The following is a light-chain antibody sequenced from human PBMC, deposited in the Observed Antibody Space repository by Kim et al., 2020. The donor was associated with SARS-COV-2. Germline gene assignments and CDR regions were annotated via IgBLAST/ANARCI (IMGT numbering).Light chain of an antibody. J-gene: IGLJ3*02. CDR1: SGSIASNY. CDR3: QSYDSSRWV. Sequence: GKTVTLSCTRRSGSIASNYVQWYQQRPGSAPTTVIYEDNQRPSGVPDRFSGSIDSSSNSASLTISGLKTEDEADYYCQSYDSSRWVFGGGTQLTVL. V-gene: IGLV6-57*03. CDR2: EDN.